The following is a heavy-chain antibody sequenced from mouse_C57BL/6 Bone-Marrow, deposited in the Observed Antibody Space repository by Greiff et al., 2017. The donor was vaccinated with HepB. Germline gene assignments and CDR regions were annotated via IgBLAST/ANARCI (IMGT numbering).Heavy chain of an antibody. Sequence: QVQLQQPGAELVKPGASVKMSCKASGYTFTSYWITWVKQRPGQGLEWIGDIYPGSGSTNYNEKFKSKATLTVDTSSSTAYMQRSSLTSEDSAVYYCARWGHYYGSRNYYAMDYWGQGTSVTVSS. CDR3: ARWGHYYGSRNYYAMDY. D-gene: IGHD1-1*01. CDR1: GYTFTSYW. J-gene: IGHJ4*01. CDR2: IYPGSGST. V-gene: IGHV1-55*01.